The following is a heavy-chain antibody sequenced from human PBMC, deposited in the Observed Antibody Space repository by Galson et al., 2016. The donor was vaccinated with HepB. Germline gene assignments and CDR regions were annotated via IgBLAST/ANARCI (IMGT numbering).Heavy chain of an antibody. J-gene: IGHJ6*02. CDR2: FYNSGIS. V-gene: IGHV4-31*03. CDR1: GGSISSGNYY. Sequence: TLSLTCNVSGGSISSGNYYWTWIRQHPGQGLEWIGHFYNSGISYYNPSLKNRADISVDTSKNQFFLKLSSVTVADTAVYYCARDAPRKVMDVWGHGTTVIVSS. D-gene: IGHD1-14*01. CDR3: ARDAPRKVMDV.